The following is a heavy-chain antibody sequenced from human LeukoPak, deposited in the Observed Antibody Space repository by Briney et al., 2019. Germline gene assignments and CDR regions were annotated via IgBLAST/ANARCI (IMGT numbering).Heavy chain of an antibody. CDR3: ARAVEYSSSYNWFDP. D-gene: IGHD6-6*01. Sequence: PSETLSLPCAVYGGSFSGYYWCWIRQPPGKGLEWIGEINHSGSTNYNPSLKSRVTISVDTSKNQFSLKLSSVTAADTAVYYCARAVEYSSSYNWFDPWGQGALVTVSS. V-gene: IGHV4-34*01. CDR1: GGSFSGYY. CDR2: INHSGST. J-gene: IGHJ5*02.